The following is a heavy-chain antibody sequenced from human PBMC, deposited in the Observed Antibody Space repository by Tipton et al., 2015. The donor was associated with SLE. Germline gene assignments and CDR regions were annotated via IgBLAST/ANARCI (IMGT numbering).Heavy chain of an antibody. CDR2: IYTSGGT. J-gene: IGHJ6*03. D-gene: IGHD3-3*01. V-gene: IGHV4-61*02. Sequence: TLSLTCTVSGGSISSGSYYWSWIRQPAGKGLEWIGRIYTSGGTNYNPSLESRVTISVDRSKKQIFLELSSVTAADTAVYYCAKDSPYDFSTHYKFYMDVWGKGTTVTVSS. CDR1: GGSISSGSYY. CDR3: AKDSPYDFSTHYKFYMDV.